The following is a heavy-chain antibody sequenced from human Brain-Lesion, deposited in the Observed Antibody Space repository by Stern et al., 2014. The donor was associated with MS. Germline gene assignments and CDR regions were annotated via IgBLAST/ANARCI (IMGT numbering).Heavy chain of an antibody. CDR1: GGSISSGGYY. Sequence: QVQLVQSGPGLVKPSQTLSLSCTVSGGSISSGGYYWSWIRQPAGKGLAWIGRIFNSGSTSYNPSLKSRVTISIDTSKNHFSLRLNSMTAADTAVYYCARGRVVPGFQYYATDVWGQGTTVIVSS. J-gene: IGHJ6*02. V-gene: IGHV4-61*02. CDR3: ARGRVVPGFQYYATDV. CDR2: IFNSGST. D-gene: IGHD2-2*01.